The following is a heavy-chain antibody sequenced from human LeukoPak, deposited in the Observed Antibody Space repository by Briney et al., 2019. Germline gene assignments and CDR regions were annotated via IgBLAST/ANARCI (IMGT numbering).Heavy chain of an antibody. CDR2: IYNGGNV. D-gene: IGHD6-6*01. CDR1: GFTVSSHY. Sequence: GRSLRLSCAASGFTVSSHYMNWVRHAPGKGLEWVSVIYNGGNVNYADSVKGRFTISGDNSKNTLYLQMNNMRAEDTAVYYCARKAAPSANYRYYYMDVWGKGTTVTVSS. V-gene: IGHV3-53*01. J-gene: IGHJ6*03. CDR3: ARKAAPSANYRYYYMDV.